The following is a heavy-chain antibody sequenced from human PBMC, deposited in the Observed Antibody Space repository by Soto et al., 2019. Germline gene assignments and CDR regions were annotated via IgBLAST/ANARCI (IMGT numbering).Heavy chain of an antibody. J-gene: IGHJ5*02. Sequence: SVKVACTASGGRLISYAIGWVRQAPGQGLEWMGGIIPIFGTANYAQKFQGRVTITADESTSTAYMELSSLRSEDTAVYYCARAGAPGGCFDPWGQGNLVTV. CDR1: GGRLISYA. CDR2: IIPIFGTA. D-gene: IGHD1-26*01. CDR3: ARAGAPGGCFDP. V-gene: IGHV1-69*01.